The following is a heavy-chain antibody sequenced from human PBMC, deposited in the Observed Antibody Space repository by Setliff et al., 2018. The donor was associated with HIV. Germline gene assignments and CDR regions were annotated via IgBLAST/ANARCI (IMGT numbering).Heavy chain of an antibody. CDR1: GGSISSYY. Sequence: SETLSLTCTVSGGSISSYYWSWTRQSPGKGLEWIGYIYYRGSTNYNPSLKSRVTISVDTSKNQFSLKLSSVTAADTAVYYCARSYCGGDCYPDYWGQGTLVTVSS. J-gene: IGHJ4*02. V-gene: IGHV4-59*01. D-gene: IGHD2-21*02. CDR2: IYYRGST. CDR3: ARSYCGGDCYPDY.